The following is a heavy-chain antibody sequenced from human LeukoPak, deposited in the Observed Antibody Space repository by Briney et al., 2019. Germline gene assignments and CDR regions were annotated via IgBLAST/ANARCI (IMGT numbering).Heavy chain of an antibody. J-gene: IGHJ5*02. CDR2: IIPIFGTA. CDR1: GGTFSSYA. D-gene: IGHD6-13*01. Sequence: SVKVSCKASGGTFSSYAISWVRQAPGQGLEWMGGIIPIFGTANYAQKFQGRVTITADESTSTAYMELSSLRSEDTAVYYCARGAAAGQFRNRFDPWGQGTLVTVSS. CDR3: ARGAAAGQFRNRFDP. V-gene: IGHV1-69*13.